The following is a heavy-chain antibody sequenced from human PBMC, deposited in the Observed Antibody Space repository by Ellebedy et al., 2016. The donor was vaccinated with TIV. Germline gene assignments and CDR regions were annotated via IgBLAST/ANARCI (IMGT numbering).Heavy chain of an antibody. V-gene: IGHV3-21*01. D-gene: IGHD4-23*01. CDR2: ISRTSTYM. CDR1: GFNFSFYS. J-gene: IGHJ4*02. Sequence: PGGSLRLSCAASGFNFSFYSMNWVRQAPGKGLEWVAYISRTSTYMNYADPVKGRFTISRDNAKESLYLQMNSLRDDDTAVYYCARDTDDGANWPDYWGQGTLVTVSS. CDR3: ARDTDDGANWPDY.